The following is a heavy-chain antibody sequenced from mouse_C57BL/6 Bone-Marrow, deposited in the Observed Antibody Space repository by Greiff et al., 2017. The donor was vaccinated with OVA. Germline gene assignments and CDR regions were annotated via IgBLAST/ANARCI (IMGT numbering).Heavy chain of an antibody. CDR2: IDPENGDT. Sequence: EVQLQQSGAELVRPGASVKLSCTASGFNIKDDYMHWVKQRPEQGLEWIGWIDPENGDTEYASKFQGKATLTADTSSNTAYLQLSSLTSEDTAVYDCTSYCGSRFPAGFAYWGQGTLVTVSA. J-gene: IGHJ3*01. V-gene: IGHV14-4*01. D-gene: IGHD1-1*01. CDR1: GFNIKDDY. CDR3: TSYCGSRFPAGFAY.